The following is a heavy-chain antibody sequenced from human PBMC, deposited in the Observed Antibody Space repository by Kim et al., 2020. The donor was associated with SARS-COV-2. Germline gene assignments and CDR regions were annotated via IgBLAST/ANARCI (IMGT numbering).Heavy chain of an antibody. D-gene: IGHD3-22*01. CDR1: GLNFGDYA. J-gene: IGHJ4*02. CDR2: IRSKGCGEKT. V-gene: IGHV3-49*03. CDR3: TSGPHYYDTAAYYHDY. Sequence: GGSLRLSCTTSGLNFGDYAMSWFRQAPGKGLEWVAFIRSKGCGEKTEYAASVKGRFTISRDDSKRIAYLQMNGLKTEDTAVYYCTSGPHYYDTAAYYHDYWGQGTLVTVSS.